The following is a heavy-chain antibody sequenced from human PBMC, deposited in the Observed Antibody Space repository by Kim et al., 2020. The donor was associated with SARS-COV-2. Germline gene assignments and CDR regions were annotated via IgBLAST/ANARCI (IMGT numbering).Heavy chain of an antibody. J-gene: IGHJ6*02. CDR3: ARDLLVVAATTKSYYYGMDV. CDR1: GYTFTGYY. CDR2: INPNSGGP. D-gene: IGHD2-15*01. V-gene: IGHV1-2*02. Sequence: ASVKVSCKASGYTFTGYYMHWVRQAPGQGLEWMGWINPNSGGPDYAQKFQGRVTMTRDTSISTAYMELSRLTSDDTAVYYCARDLLVVAATTKSYYYGMDVWGQGTTVTVSS.